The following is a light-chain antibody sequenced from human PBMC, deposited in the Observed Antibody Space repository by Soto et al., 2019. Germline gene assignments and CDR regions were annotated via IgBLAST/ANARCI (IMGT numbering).Light chain of an antibody. CDR2: AAS. Sequence: DIQLTQSPSFLSASVGDRVTITCRASQGISSYLNWYQQKPGKAPKLLIYAASALPRGVPSRFSGSGSGTKFTLTIASLQPDDFATYYCQQYETFSGTFGPGTKVDIK. CDR3: QQYETFSGT. J-gene: IGKJ1*01. CDR1: QGISSY. V-gene: IGKV1-9*01.